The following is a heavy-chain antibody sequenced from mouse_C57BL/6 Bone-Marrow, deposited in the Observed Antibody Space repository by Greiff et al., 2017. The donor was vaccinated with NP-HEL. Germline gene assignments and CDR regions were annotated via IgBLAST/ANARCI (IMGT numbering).Heavy chain of an antibody. D-gene: IGHD2-1*01. CDR2: IYPGSGNT. V-gene: IGHV1-76*01. Sequence: QVQLQQSGAELVRPGASVKLSCKASGYTFTDYYINWVKQRPGQGLEWIARIYPGSGNTYYNEKFKGKATLTAEKSSSTAYMQLSSLTSEDSAVYFCARSSGNYLFAYWGQGTLVTVSA. J-gene: IGHJ3*01. CDR3: ARSSGNYLFAY. CDR1: GYTFTDYY.